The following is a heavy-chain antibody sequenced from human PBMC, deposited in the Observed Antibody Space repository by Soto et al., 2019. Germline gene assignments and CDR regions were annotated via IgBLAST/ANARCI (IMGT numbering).Heavy chain of an antibody. J-gene: IGHJ6*02. Sequence: QVQLVESGGGVVQPGGSLRLSCAASGFTFSSYGMHWVRQAPGKGLQWVALVWYVGSNQYYADSVKGRFTISRDNSKNTLHLQLNSLGAEDTAVYFCARDRQFWGGSYVVFAYKYGMDVWGQGTTVTVSS. V-gene: IGHV3-33*01. CDR3: ARDRQFWGGSYVVFAYKYGMDV. CDR2: VWYVGSNQ. CDR1: GFTFSSYG. D-gene: IGHD3-3*01.